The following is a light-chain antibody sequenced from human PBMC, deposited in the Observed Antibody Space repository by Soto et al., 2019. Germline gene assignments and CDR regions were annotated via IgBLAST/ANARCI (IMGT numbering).Light chain of an antibody. CDR3: QQVNGYPFT. J-gene: IGKJ4*01. Sequence: EIQLTQSPSSLSASVGDRVTMTCRASQGISTSLAWYQQKPGKAPKLLIFAASTLQSGVPSRFSGSGSGTEFTLTISSLQPEDFATYSCQQVNGYPFTFGGGTKVELK. V-gene: IGKV1-9*01. CDR1: QGISTS. CDR2: AAS.